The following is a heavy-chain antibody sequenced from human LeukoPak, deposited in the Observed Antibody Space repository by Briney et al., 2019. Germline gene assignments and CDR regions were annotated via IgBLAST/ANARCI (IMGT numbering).Heavy chain of an antibody. CDR3: ARSLGYCSSTSCSPGRYYGMDV. D-gene: IGHD2-2*01. V-gene: IGHV1-46*01. CDR1: GYTFTSYY. CDR2: INPSGGST. J-gene: IGHJ6*04. Sequence: ASVKVSCKASGYTFTSYYMHGVRQAPGQGLEWMGIINPSGGSTNYAQKFQGRVTMTRDTSTSTVYMELSSLRSEDTAVYYCARSLGYCSSTSCSPGRYYGMDVWGKGTTVTVSS.